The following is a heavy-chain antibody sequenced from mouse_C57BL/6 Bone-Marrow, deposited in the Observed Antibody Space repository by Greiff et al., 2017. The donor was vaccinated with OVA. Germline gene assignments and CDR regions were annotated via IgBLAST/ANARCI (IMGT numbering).Heavy chain of an antibody. J-gene: IGHJ3*01. CDR1: GFTFSDYY. CDR3: ARDDGNYGVAY. Sequence: EVMLVESEGGLVQPGSSMKLSCTASGFTFSDYYMAWVRQVPEKGLEWVANINYDGSSTYYLDSLKSRFIISRDNAKNILYLQMSSLKSEDTATYYCARDDGNYGVAYWGQGTLVTVSA. V-gene: IGHV5-16*01. CDR2: INYDGSST. D-gene: IGHD2-1*01.